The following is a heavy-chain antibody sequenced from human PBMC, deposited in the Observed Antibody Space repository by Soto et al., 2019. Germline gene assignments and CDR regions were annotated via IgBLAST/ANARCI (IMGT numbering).Heavy chain of an antibody. CDR3: ARDNGYGHFDS. CDR2: MFYSGST. J-gene: IGHJ4*02. V-gene: IGHV4-31*03. CDR1: GASISSGRSY. D-gene: IGHD5-12*01. Sequence: PSETLSLTCTVSGASISSGRSYWSWIRRHPGKGLEWIGYMFYSGSTYYHPSLKSRVNISADTSKNQFSLRLTSVTPADTAVYYCARDNGYGHFDSWGQGTLVTVSS.